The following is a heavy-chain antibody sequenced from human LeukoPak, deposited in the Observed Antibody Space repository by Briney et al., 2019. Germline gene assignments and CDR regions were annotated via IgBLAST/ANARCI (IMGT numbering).Heavy chain of an antibody. D-gene: IGHD2-2*01. J-gene: IGHJ5*02. CDR3: ARSSRLPIYCSSTSCSSRGWFDP. CDR1: GGSLTGYY. CDR2: IYYSGST. Sequence: SETLSLTCTVSGGSLTGYYWSWIRQPPGKGLEWIGSIYYSGSTYYNPSLKSRVTISVDTSKNQFSLKLSSVTAADTAVYYCARSSRLPIYCSSTSCSSRGWFDPWGQGTLVTVSS. V-gene: IGHV4-59*12.